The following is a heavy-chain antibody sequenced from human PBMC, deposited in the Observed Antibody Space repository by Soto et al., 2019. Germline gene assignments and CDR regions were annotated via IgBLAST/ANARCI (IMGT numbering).Heavy chain of an antibody. D-gene: IGHD3-10*01. J-gene: IGHJ6*03. CDR3: PGEFTDYYYYMDV. CDR1: GVTFSSYA. Sequence: GGSLRLSCAASGVTFSSYAMSWVRQAPGKGLEWVSAISGSGGSTYYADSVKGRFTISRDNSKNTLYLQMNSLRAEDTAVYYCPGEFTDYYYYMDVWGKGTTVTVSS. CDR2: ISGSGGST. V-gene: IGHV3-23*01.